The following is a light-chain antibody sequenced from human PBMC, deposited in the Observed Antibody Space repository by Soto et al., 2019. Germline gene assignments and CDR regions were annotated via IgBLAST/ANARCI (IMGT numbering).Light chain of an antibody. CDR2: GAS. J-gene: IGKJ4*01. V-gene: IGKV3-11*01. Sequence: EIVLTQSPATLSLSPGERATLSCRASQSVSNNYLAWYQQKPGQAPRLLIYGASNRATGIPARFSGSGSGTDFTLTISSLEPEDFAVYYCQQRSNWPPPFGGGTKVDI. CDR1: QSVSNNY. CDR3: QQRSNWPPP.